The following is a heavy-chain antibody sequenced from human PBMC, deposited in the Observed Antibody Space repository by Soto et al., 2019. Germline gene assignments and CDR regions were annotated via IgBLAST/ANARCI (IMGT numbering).Heavy chain of an antibody. D-gene: IGHD3-16*01. CDR2: IQHTGNT. V-gene: IGHV4-4*07. Sequence: LSLTCAVSGASIRSYHWSFLRQPAGKGLEWIGRIQHTGNTNYNPSLKSRVTMSADTSKNQISLKMTSVTAADTAVYFCAKDVSSRRWFDPWGQGVRVTVSS. J-gene: IGHJ5*02. CDR3: AKDVSSRRWFDP. CDR1: GASIRSYH.